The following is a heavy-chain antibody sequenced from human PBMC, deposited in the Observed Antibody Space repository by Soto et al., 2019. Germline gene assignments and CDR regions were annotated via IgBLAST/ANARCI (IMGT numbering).Heavy chain of an antibody. J-gene: IGHJ4*02. Sequence: PSETLSLTCACHGWSFSGYYWSWIRQPPGKGLEWIGEINHSGSTNYNPSLKSRVTISVDTSKNQFSLKLSSVTAADTAVYYCARARGFDDYWGQGTLVNVSS. CDR1: GWSFSGYY. V-gene: IGHV4-34*01. CDR2: INHSGST. D-gene: IGHD3-10*01. CDR3: ARARGFDDY.